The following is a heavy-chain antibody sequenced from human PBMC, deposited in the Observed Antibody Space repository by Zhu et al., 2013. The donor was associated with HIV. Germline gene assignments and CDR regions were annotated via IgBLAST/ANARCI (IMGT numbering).Heavy chain of an antibody. J-gene: IGHJ6*03. CDR3: ARGTSFSYYYYMDV. D-gene: IGHD3-16*01. CDR2: MSPNSGDT. V-gene: IGHV1-2*02. Sequence: QVQLAQSGPEVKNPGASVKVSCKASGYSFTGYYIHWVRQAPGQGLEWMGWMSPNSGDTKFAQKFQGRVTMTRDTSITTAYMELTRLTSADTAVYYCARGTSFSYYYYMDVWAKDHGHRLL. CDR1: GYSFTGYY.